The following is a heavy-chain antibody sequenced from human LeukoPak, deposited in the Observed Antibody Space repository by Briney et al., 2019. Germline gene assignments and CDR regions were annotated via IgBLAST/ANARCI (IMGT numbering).Heavy chain of an antibody. CDR2: INPGDSYM. CDR1: GYSFTNYW. D-gene: IGHD1-26*01. V-gene: IGHV5-51*01. CDR3: ARRLGATQPYFDF. Sequence: GESLKISRKGFGYSFTNYWIGWVRQTPEKGLEWMGIINPGDSYMAYSPSFQGQVTISADKSFSTAYLQWGSLRASDTAMYYCARRLGATQPYFDFWGQGALVTVSS. J-gene: IGHJ4*02.